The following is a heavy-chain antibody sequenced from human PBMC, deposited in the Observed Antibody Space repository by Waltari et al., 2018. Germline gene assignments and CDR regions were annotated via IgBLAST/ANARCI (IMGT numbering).Heavy chain of an antibody. CDR3: AKPQYKIAGPFDY. Sequence: EVQLLESGGGLVQPGGSLRLSCAASGFTFSSYALSWVPQAPGKGLEWVSAISGSGGSTYYADSVKGRFTISRDNSKNTLYLQMNSLRAEDTAVYYCAKPQYKIAGPFDYWGQGTLVTVSS. D-gene: IGHD1-20*01. CDR1: GFTFSSYA. V-gene: IGHV3-23*01. J-gene: IGHJ4*02. CDR2: ISGSGGST.